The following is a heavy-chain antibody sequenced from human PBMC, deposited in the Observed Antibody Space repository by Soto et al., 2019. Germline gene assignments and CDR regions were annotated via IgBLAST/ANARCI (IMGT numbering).Heavy chain of an antibody. V-gene: IGHV3-48*02. CDR3: ASTGYYYYYGMDV. D-gene: IGHD4-4*01. CDR1: GFTFSSYW. J-gene: IGHJ6*02. Sequence: GGSLRLSCAASGFTFSSYWMHWVRQAPGKGLEWVSYISSSSSTIYYADSVKGRFTISRDNAKNSLYLQMNSLRDEDTAVYYCASTGYYYYYGMDVWGQGTTVTVSS. CDR2: ISSSSSTI.